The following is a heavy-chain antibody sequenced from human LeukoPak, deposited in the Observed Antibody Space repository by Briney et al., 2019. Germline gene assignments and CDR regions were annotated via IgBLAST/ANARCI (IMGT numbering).Heavy chain of an antibody. V-gene: IGHV3-7*01. CDR3: ARVPGSGSRRG. CDR2: IKQDGSAQ. D-gene: IGHD1-26*01. CDR1: GFTFSSYE. J-gene: IGHJ4*02. Sequence: GGSLRLSCAASGFTFSSYEMNWVRQAPGKGLEWVADIKQDGSAQYYVDSVRGRFTISRDNAKNSLYLQMNSLRAEDTAVYYCARVPGSGSRRGWGQGTLVTVSS.